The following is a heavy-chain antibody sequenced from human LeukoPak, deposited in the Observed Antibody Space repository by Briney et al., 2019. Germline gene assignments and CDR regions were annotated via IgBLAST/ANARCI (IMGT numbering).Heavy chain of an antibody. Sequence: SETLSLTCTVSGGSISSYYWSWIRQPAGKGLEWIGRIYTSGSTNYNPSLKSRVTISVDTSKNQFSLKLSSVTAADTAVYYCAREGNYYDSSGYSYYFDYWGQGTLVTVSS. CDR1: GGSISSYY. V-gene: IGHV4-4*07. D-gene: IGHD3-22*01. CDR3: AREGNYYDSSGYSYYFDY. J-gene: IGHJ4*02. CDR2: IYTSGST.